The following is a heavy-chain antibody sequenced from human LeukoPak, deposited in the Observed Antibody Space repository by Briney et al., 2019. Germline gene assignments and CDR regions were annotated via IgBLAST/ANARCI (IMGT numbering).Heavy chain of an antibody. V-gene: IGHV4-39*01. CDR3: ARHTTYYDYVWGSYRYNFAFDI. CDR2: IYYSGTT. D-gene: IGHD3-16*02. CDR1: GGSISSSSYY. Sequence: SETLSLTCTVSGGSISSSSYYWGWIRQPPGKGVEWLGSIYYSGTTYYNPSLNSRVTISVDTSKNQFSLKLSSVTAADTAVYYCARHTTYYDYVWGSYRYNFAFDIWGQGTMVTVSS. J-gene: IGHJ3*02.